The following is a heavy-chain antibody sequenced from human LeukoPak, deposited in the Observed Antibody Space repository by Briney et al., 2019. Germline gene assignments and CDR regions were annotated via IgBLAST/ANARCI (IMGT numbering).Heavy chain of an antibody. V-gene: IGHV3-21*01. CDR2: ISSSSSYI. CDR1: GFTFSSYS. Sequence: GRPLRLSCAASGFTFSSYSMNWVRQTPGKGLEWVSSISSSSSYIYYADSVKGRFTISRDNAKNSLYLQMNSLRAEDTAVYYCARSSYTAMVPGGGDYWGQGTLVTVSS. CDR3: ARSSYTAMVPGGGDY. J-gene: IGHJ4*02. D-gene: IGHD5-18*01.